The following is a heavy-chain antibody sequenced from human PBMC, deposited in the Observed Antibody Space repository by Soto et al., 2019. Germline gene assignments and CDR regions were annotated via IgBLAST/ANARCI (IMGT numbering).Heavy chain of an antibody. V-gene: IGHV4-34*01. CDR2: INHSGST. J-gene: IGHJ6*02. D-gene: IGHD6-13*01. CDR1: GGSFSGYY. Sequence: PSETLSLTCAVYGGSFSGYYWSWIRQPPGKGLEWIGEINHSGSTNYNPSLKSRVTISVDTSKNQFSLKLSSVTAADTAVYYCARGPGKQQLVHRYYYYGMDVWGQGTTVTVSS. CDR3: ARGPGKQQLVHRYYYYGMDV.